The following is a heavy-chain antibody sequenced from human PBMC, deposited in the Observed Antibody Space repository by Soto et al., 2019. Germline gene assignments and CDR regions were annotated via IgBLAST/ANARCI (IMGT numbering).Heavy chain of an antibody. CDR2: IYSGDSA. CDR1: GFTVSSKY. V-gene: IGHV3-66*01. J-gene: IGHJ4*02. CDR3: ATSVGSLDY. D-gene: IGHD1-26*01. Sequence: PGGSLRLSCAVSGFTVSSKYISWVRQAPGKGLEWVSVIYSGDSAYYADSVKGRFTISRDSSKNMVYLHMNSLRAEDTAVYYCATSVGSLDYWGRGTLVTVSS.